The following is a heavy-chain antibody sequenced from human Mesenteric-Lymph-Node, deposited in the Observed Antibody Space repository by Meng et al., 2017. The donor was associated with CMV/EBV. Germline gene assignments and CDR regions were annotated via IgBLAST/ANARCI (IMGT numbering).Heavy chain of an antibody. CDR2: ISSSGSTI. CDR3: ASLLRFTNNYYYYGMDV. D-gene: IGHD3-3*01. V-gene: IGHV3-48*03. CDR1: GFTFSSYE. Sequence: GGSLRLSCAASGFTFSSYEMNWVRQAPGKGLEWVSYISSSGSTIYYADSVKGRFTISRDNAKNSLYLQMNSLRAEDAAVYYCASLLRFTNNYYYYGMDVWGQGTTVTVSS. J-gene: IGHJ6*02.